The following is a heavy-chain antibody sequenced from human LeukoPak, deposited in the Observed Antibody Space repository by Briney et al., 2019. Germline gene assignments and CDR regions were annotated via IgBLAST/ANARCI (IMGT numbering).Heavy chain of an antibody. V-gene: IGHV3-13*04. D-gene: IGHD2-21*02. CDR1: GFTFSSYD. CDR3: ARDWGSDEAIDY. Sequence: GGSLRLSCAASGFTFSSYDMHWVRQATGKGLEWVSAIGTAGDTYYPGSVKGRFTISRENAKNSLYPQMNSLRAGDTAVYYCARDWGSDEAIDYWGQGTLVTVSS. J-gene: IGHJ4*02. CDR2: IGTAGDT.